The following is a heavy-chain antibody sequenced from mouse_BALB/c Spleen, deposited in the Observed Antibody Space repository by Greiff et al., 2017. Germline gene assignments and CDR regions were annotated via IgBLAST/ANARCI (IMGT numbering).Heavy chain of an antibody. CDR3: ARQHYGSSYWYFDV. V-gene: IGHV5-9-3*01. J-gene: IGHJ1*01. D-gene: IGHD1-1*01. Sequence: EVKVVESGGGLVKPGGSLKLSCAASGFTFSSYAMSWVRQTPEKRLEWVATISSGGSYTYYPDSVKGRFTISRDNAKNTLYLQMSSLRSEDTAMYYCARQHYGSSYWYFDVWGAGTTVTVSS. CDR2: ISSGGSYT. CDR1: GFTFSSYA.